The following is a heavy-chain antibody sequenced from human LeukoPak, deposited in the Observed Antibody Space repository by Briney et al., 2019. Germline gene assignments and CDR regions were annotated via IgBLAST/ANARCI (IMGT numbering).Heavy chain of an antibody. CDR1: GFTFSNYW. CDR2: INQGGSEK. D-gene: IGHD2-2*01. Sequence: GGSLTLSCAAYGFTFSNYWMNWVRQAPGKGLEWVGNINQGGSEKYYVDSVKGRFTIARDIAKNSLYLQMNSLRAEDAAVYYCVRESRRYQLPGLNDYYYMDVWGKGTTVTVSS. V-gene: IGHV3-7*01. J-gene: IGHJ6*03. CDR3: VRESRRYQLPGLNDYYYMDV.